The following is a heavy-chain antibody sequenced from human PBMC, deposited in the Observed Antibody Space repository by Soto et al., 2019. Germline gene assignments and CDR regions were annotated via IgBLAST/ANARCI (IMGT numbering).Heavy chain of an antibody. J-gene: IGHJ4*02. CDR2: IYYSGST. D-gene: IGHD2-2*01. Sequence: SQTLSLTCTVSGGSISSSSYYWGWIRQPPGKGLEWIGSIYYSGSTYYNPSLKSRVTISVDTSKNQFSLKLSSVTAADTAVYYCASEAFIVVVPAAPTGRLFDYWGQGTLVTVSS. CDR3: ASEAFIVVVPAAPTGRLFDY. CDR1: GGSISSSSYY. V-gene: IGHV4-39*01.